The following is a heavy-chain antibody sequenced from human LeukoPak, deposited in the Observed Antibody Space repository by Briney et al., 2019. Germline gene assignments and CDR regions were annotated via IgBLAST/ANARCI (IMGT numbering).Heavy chain of an antibody. CDR2: ISSSSSYI. CDR1: GFTFSSYA. V-gene: IGHV3-21*01. J-gene: IGHJ3*02. Sequence: PGGSLRLSCAASGFTFSSYAMSWVRQAPGKGLEWVSSISSSSSYIYYADSVKGRFTISRDNSKNTLYLQMNSLRAEDTAVYYCARVRGAFDIWGQGTMVTVSS. D-gene: IGHD6-25*01. CDR3: ARVRGAFDI.